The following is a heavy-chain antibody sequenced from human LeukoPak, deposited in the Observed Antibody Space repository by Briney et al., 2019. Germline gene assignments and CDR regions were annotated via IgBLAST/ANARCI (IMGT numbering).Heavy chain of an antibody. Sequence: GGSLRLSCAASGFTFSGYALSCVRQAAGKGLLWVSAIISSGGSTYYSAAVKGRFTISRDNSKNTTQQQMNNLLTDDTTVYYCAKCPTRAFDIWGQGTMVTVSS. CDR1: GFTFSGYA. J-gene: IGHJ3*02. V-gene: IGHV3-23*01. CDR2: IISSGGST. CDR3: AKCPTRAFDI.